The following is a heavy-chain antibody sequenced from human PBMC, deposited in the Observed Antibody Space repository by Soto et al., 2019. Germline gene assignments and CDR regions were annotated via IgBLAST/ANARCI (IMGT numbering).Heavy chain of an antibody. CDR3: ARTEAYDPGYFDL. Sequence: QVQLVQSGAEVKKPGASVKVSCKASGYTFTGYYMHWVRQAPGQGLEWMGWINPNSGGTNYAQKFQGWVTRTRDTSISAAYMELSRLRSDDTAVYYWARTEAYDPGYFDLWGRGTLVTVSS. J-gene: IGHJ2*01. CDR1: GYTFTGYY. V-gene: IGHV1-2*04. CDR2: INPNSGGT. D-gene: IGHD3-22*01.